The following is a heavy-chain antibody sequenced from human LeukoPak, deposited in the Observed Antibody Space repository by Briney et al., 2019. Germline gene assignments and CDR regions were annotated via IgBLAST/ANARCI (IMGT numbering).Heavy chain of an antibody. Sequence: GGTLRLPCGVSGFTFRSYAMSWVRQAPGKGLEWVSAIGSGTYYADSVKGRFTISRDNSKNTLYLQMNSLRAEDTAVYYCAKVLAYYFDYWGQGTLVTVSS. V-gene: IGHV3-23*01. CDR3: AKVLAYYFDY. CDR2: IGSGT. CDR1: GFTFRSYA. J-gene: IGHJ4*02.